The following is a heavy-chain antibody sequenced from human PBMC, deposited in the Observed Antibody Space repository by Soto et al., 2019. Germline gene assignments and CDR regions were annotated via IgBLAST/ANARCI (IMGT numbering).Heavy chain of an antibody. Sequence: EVQLLESGGGLVQPGGSLRLSCAASGFTFSSYAMSWVRQAPGKGLEWVSAISGSGGSTYYADSVKGRFTISRDNSKNTLYLQMDSLRVEDTAVYYCAKTLLSTSWYGLHDYGSQGTLVTVSS. CDR3: AKTLLSTSWYGLHDY. CDR1: GFTFSSYA. J-gene: IGHJ4*02. CDR2: ISGSGGST. D-gene: IGHD6-13*01. V-gene: IGHV3-23*01.